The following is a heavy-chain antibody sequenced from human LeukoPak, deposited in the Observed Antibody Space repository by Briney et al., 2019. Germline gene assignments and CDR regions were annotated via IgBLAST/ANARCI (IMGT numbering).Heavy chain of an antibody. D-gene: IGHD2-2*01. V-gene: IGHV1-2*02. Sequence: ASVKVSCKASGYTFTGYYMHWVRQAPGQGLEWMGWINPNSGGTNYAQKFQGRVTMTRDTSISTAYMELSRLRSDDTAVYYCARIVVPAAKPHDAFDIWGQGTMVTVSS. J-gene: IGHJ3*02. CDR2: INPNSGGT. CDR3: ARIVVPAAKPHDAFDI. CDR1: GYTFTGYY.